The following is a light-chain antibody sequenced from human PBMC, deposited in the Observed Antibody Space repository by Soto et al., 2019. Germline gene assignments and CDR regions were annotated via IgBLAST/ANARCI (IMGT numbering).Light chain of an antibody. CDR3: QQYNNWWT. V-gene: IGKV3-15*01. CDR2: GAS. CDR1: QTVNTN. J-gene: IGKJ1*01. Sequence: EIVLTQSPATLSSSPGERATLSCRASQTVNTNLAWYQHKPGQAPRLLIYGASTRATGIPARFSGSGSGTEFTLTISSLQSEDFAVYYCQQYNNWWTFGQGTKGDIK.